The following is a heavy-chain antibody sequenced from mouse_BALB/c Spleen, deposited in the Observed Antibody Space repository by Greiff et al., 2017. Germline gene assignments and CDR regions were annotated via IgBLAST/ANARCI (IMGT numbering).Heavy chain of an antibody. J-gene: IGHJ3*01. D-gene: IGHD2-4*01. V-gene: IGHV1-7*01. Sequence: VQRVESGAELAKPGASVKMSCKASGYTFTSYWMHWVKQRPGQGLEWIGYINPSTGYTEYNQKFKDKATLTADKSSSTAYMQLSSLTSEDSAVYYCARTGDYDFNVSFAYWGQGTLVTVSA. CDR2: INPSTGYT. CDR3: ARTGDYDFNVSFAY. CDR1: GYTFTSYW.